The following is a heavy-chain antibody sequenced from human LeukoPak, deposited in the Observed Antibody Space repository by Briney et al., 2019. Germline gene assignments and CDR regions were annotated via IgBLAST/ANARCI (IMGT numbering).Heavy chain of an antibody. J-gene: IGHJ5*02. Sequence: GGSLRLSCAASGFTFSSYSMNWVRQAPGKGLEWVSSISSSSSYIYYADSVKGRFTISRDNAKNSLYPQMNSLRAEDTAVYYCARGSAAGIGDNWFDPWGQGTLVTVSS. D-gene: IGHD6-13*01. CDR2: ISSSSSYI. V-gene: IGHV3-21*01. CDR3: ARGSAAGIGDNWFDP. CDR1: GFTFSSYS.